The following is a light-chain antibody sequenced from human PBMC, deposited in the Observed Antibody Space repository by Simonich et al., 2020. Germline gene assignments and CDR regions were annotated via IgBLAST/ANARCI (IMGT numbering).Light chain of an antibody. V-gene: IGKV3-15*01. CDR1: QSVSSN. J-gene: IGKJ2*01. Sequence: EIVMTQSPATLSVSPGERATLSCRASQSVSSNLAWYQQKPGQAPRLRIYGASTRATGIPARFSGSGSGTDFTLTISSLQPEDFATYYCQQSYSTPYTFGQGTKLEIK. CDR2: GAS. CDR3: QQSYSTPYT.